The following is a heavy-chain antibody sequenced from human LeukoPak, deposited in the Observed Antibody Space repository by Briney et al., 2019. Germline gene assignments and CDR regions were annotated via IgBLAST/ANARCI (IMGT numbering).Heavy chain of an antibody. CDR3: ARSSTVVTPGLFDY. CDR2: IYHSGST. D-gene: IGHD4-23*01. CDR1: GGSISSGGYY. Sequence: PSETLSLTCTVSGGSISSGGYYWRWIRQPPGKGLEWIGYIYHSGSTYYNPSLKSRVTISVDRSKNQFSLKLSSVTAADTAVYYCARSSTVVTPGLFDYWGQGTLVTVSS. J-gene: IGHJ4*02. V-gene: IGHV4-30-2*01.